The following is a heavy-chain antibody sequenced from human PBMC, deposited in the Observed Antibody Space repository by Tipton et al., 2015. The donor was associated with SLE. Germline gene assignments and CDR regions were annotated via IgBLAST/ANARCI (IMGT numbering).Heavy chain of an antibody. Sequence: SLRLSCAASGFTFSSYAMHWVRQAPGKGLEWVAVISYDGSNKYYADSVKGRFTISRDNSKNTLYLQMNSLRAEDTAVYYCAKDWVAAAVAEYFQHWGQGTLVTVSS. CDR1: GFTFSSYA. CDR3: AKDWVAAAVAEYFQH. D-gene: IGHD6-13*01. V-gene: IGHV3-30-3*02. J-gene: IGHJ1*01. CDR2: ISYDGSNK.